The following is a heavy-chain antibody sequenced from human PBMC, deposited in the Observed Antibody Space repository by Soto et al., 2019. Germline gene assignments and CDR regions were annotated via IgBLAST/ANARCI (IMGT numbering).Heavy chain of an antibody. Sequence: QVQLVESGGGVVQPGRSLRLSCAASGFTFSSYGMHWVRQAPGKGLEWVAVISYDGSNKYYADSVKGRFTISRDNSKNTLYLKMNSLRAEDTAVYYCAKDVAAVAGERVDVWGKGTTVTVSS. V-gene: IGHV3-30*18. CDR2: ISYDGSNK. D-gene: IGHD6-19*01. CDR3: AKDVAAVAGERVDV. J-gene: IGHJ6*04. CDR1: GFTFSSYG.